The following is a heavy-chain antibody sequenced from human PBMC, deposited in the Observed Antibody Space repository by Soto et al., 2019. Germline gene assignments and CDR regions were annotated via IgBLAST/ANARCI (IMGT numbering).Heavy chain of an antibody. CDR3: AHRRGYSSSHLGAVNWFDP. J-gene: IGHJ5*02. CDR1: GFSLSTSGVG. CDR2: IYWDDDK. D-gene: IGHD6-6*01. Sequence: QITLKESGPTLVKPTQTLTLTCTFSGFSLSTSGVGVGWIRQPPGKALEWLALIYWDDDKRYSPSLKSRLTITKDTSKNQVVLTMTNMDPVDTATYYCAHRRGYSSSHLGAVNWFDPLGQGTLVTVSS. V-gene: IGHV2-5*02.